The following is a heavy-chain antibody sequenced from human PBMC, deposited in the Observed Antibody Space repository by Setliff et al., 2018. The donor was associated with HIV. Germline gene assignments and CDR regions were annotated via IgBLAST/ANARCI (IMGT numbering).Heavy chain of an antibody. D-gene: IGHD3-3*01. CDR3: ARGVGGYYNFWSGYYTADY. Sequence: ETLSLTCTVSGGSISSHYWSWIRQPPGKGLEWIGSIYYSGSTNCNPSLKSRVTISVDTSKNQFSLKLSSVTAADTAVYYCARGVGGYYNFWSGYYTADYWGQGTLVTVSS. CDR2: IYYSGST. V-gene: IGHV4-59*11. J-gene: IGHJ4*02. CDR1: GGSISSHY.